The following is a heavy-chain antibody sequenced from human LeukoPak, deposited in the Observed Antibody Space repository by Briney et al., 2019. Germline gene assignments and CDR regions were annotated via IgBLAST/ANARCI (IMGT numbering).Heavy chain of an antibody. J-gene: IGHJ3*02. CDR2: INSSGSTI. CDR3: ARDIGDYGNDAFDI. Sequence: PGGSLRLSCAASGFTFSSYEMNWVRQAPGKGLDWVSYINSSGSTIYYADSVKGRFTISRDNAKNSLYLQMNSLRAEDTAVYYCARDIGDYGNDAFDIWGQGTMVTVSS. V-gene: IGHV3-48*03. D-gene: IGHD4-17*01. CDR1: GFTFSSYE.